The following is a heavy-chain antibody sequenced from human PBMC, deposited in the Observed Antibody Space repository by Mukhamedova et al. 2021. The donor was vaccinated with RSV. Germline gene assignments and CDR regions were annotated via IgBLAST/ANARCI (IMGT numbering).Heavy chain of an antibody. J-gene: IGHJ4*02. CDR3: ARESGSVLWFGDAHYFDY. V-gene: IGHV1-69*10. Sequence: APGQGLEWMGGIIPILGIANYAQKFQGRVTITADESTSTAYMELSSLRSEDTAVYYCARESGSVLWFGDAHYFDYWGQGTLVTVS. D-gene: IGHD3-10*01. CDR2: IIPILGIA.